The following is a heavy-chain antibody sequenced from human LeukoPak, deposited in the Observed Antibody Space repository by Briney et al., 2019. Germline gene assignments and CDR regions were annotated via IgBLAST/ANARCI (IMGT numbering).Heavy chain of an antibody. V-gene: IGHV4-59*01. CDR1: GGPISSYY. CDR3: ARGATDFTYSSSWYYYYGMDV. CDR2: IYYSGST. J-gene: IGHJ6*02. D-gene: IGHD6-13*01. Sequence: PSETLSLTCTVSGGPISSYYWSWIRQPPGKGLEWIGYIYYSGSTNYNPSLKSRVTISVDTSKNQFSLKLSSVTAADTAVYYCARGATDFTYSSSWYYYYGMDVWGQETTVTVSS.